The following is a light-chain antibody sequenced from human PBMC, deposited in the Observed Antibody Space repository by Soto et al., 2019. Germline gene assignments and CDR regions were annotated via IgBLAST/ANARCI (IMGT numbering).Light chain of an antibody. V-gene: IGLV1-44*01. Sequence: QPVLTQPPSASGTPGQRVTISCSGSNSNIGTNTVNWYQQFPGTAPKLLIYNNNQRPSGVPDRFSGSKSGTSASLAISGLRSEDEADYYCAAWDDALNGWVFGGGTKLTVL. CDR3: AAWDDALNGWV. CDR2: NNN. CDR1: NSNIGTNT. J-gene: IGLJ3*02.